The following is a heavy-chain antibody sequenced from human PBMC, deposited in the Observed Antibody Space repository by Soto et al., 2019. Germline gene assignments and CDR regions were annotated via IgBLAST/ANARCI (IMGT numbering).Heavy chain of an antibody. CDR2: ISYGGGTT. D-gene: IGHD3-22*01. V-gene: IGHV3-23*01. CDR3: AKNPGYYYDSTGYHFDY. J-gene: IGHJ4*02. CDR1: EFTFSNYA. Sequence: EVQLLESGGGLVQPGGSLRPSCAASEFTFSNYAMSWVRQAPGKGLEWVSAISYGGGTTYYADSVKGRFTISRDNSKNTLYLQMNSLRDEDTAVYYCAKNPGYYYDSTGYHFDYWGQGTLVTVSS.